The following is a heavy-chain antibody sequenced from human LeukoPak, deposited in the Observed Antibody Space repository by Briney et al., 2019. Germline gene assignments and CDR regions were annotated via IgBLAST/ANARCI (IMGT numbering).Heavy chain of an antibody. Sequence: PGGSLRLSCAASGFTFDNNWMTWVRQAPGKGLEWVANIKRDGSENNYLDSEKGRFTISRDNAKNSLYLQMNSLRVEDTAVYYCARLLSVDVWGKGTTVIVSS. CDR1: GFTFDNNW. D-gene: IGHD2-15*01. CDR2: IKRDGSEN. J-gene: IGHJ6*04. CDR3: ARLLSVDV. V-gene: IGHV3-7*01.